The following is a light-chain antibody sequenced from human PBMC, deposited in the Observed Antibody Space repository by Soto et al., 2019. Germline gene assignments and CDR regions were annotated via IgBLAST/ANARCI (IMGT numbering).Light chain of an antibody. Sequence: QSALTQPASVSGSPGQSITISCTGTSSDVGSYNLVSWYQQHPGKAPKLMIYEVSKRPSGVSNRFSGSKSGNTASLTISGLQAEDEADYYCCSYAGSRTLVVFGGGTQLTVL. CDR3: CSYAGSRTLVV. CDR2: EVS. J-gene: IGLJ2*01. V-gene: IGLV2-23*02. CDR1: SSDVGSYNL.